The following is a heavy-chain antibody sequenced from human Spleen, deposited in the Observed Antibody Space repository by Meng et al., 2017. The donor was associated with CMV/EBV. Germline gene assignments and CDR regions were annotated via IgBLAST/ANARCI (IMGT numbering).Heavy chain of an antibody. CDR3: AKTLTVVTPNDAFDI. J-gene: IGHJ3*02. D-gene: IGHD4-23*01. CDR1: GFTFSSYA. Sequence: GESLKISCAASGFTFSSYAMSWVRQAPGKGLEWVSAISGSGGSTYYADSVKGRFTISRDNSKNTLYLQMNSLRAEDTAVYYCAKTLTVVTPNDAFDIWGQGTMVTV. V-gene: IGHV3-23*01. CDR2: ISGSGGST.